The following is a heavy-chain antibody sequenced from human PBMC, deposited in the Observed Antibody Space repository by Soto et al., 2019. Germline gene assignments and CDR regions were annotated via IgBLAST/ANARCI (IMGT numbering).Heavy chain of an antibody. Sequence: GASVKVSCKASGGTFSSYAISWVRQAPGQGLEWMGGIIPIFGTANYAQKFQGRVTITADESTSTAYMELSSLRSEDTAVYYCASDHRVNAFDIWGQGTMVTVSS. CDR1: GGTFSSYA. D-gene: IGHD6-13*01. CDR2: IIPIFGTA. J-gene: IGHJ3*02. V-gene: IGHV1-69*13. CDR3: ASDHRVNAFDI.